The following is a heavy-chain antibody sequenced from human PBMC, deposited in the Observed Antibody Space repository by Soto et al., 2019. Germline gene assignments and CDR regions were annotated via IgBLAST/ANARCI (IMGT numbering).Heavy chain of an antibody. J-gene: IGHJ4*02. V-gene: IGHV3-30-3*01. CDR3: ARDNDYGDPYFDY. D-gene: IGHD4-17*01. CDR2: ISYDGSNK. Sequence: PGGSLRLSCAASGFTFSSYAMHWVRQAPGKGLEWVAVISYDGSNKYYADSVKGRFTISRDNSKNTLYLQMNSLRAEDTAVYYCARDNDYGDPYFDYRGQGTLVTVSS. CDR1: GFTFSSYA.